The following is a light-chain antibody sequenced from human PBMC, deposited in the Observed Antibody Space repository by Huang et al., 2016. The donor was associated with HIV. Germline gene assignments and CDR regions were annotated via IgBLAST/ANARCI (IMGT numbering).Light chain of an antibody. J-gene: IGKJ1*01. CDR1: QNISSW. Sequence: DIQMTQSPSTLSAFVGDRLTTTCRASQNISSWLAWYQQKPGKAPRLLIYEISSLESGVPSRFSGSGSGTEFTLTISGLQPDDIGTYYCQYGETFGQGSKVEVK. CDR3: QYGET. V-gene: IGKV1-5*03. CDR2: EIS.